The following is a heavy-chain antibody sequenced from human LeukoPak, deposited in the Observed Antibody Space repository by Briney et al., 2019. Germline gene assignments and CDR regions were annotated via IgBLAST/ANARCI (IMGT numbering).Heavy chain of an antibody. V-gene: IGHV3-48*03. CDR2: TDSNSETT. CDR1: GFSLTTYE. J-gene: IGHJ3*02. Sequence: PGGSLRLSCAVSGFSLTTYEMDWARQAPGKGLEWVAYTDSNSETTHYADSVKGRFIISRDNAKNSLYLQMNSLRAEDTALYYCVREYCSGGSCSDAFDIWGQGTMVTVSS. D-gene: IGHD2-15*01. CDR3: VREYCSGGSCSDAFDI.